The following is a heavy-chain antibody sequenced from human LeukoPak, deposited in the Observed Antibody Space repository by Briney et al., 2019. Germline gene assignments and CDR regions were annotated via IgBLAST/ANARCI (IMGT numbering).Heavy chain of an antibody. Sequence: GGSLRLSCAASGFTFSSYSMSWVRQAPGKGLEWVSYISSSSSTIYYADSVKGRFTISRDNAKNSLYLQMNSLRDEDTAVYYCVRGDGWFGELLNFDNWGQGTLVTVSS. CDR1: GFTFSSYS. V-gene: IGHV3-48*02. CDR2: ISSSSSTI. D-gene: IGHD3-10*01. J-gene: IGHJ4*02. CDR3: VRGDGWFGELLNFDN.